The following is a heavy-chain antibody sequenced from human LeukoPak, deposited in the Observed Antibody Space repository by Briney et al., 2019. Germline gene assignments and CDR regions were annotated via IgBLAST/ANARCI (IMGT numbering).Heavy chain of an antibody. D-gene: IGHD2-2*01. Sequence: GGSLRLPCAASGFTVSDNYMSWVRQAPGKGLEWVSVVYTGDNTYYAGSVKGRFTISRDNSKNTLYLQMNSLRAEGTAVYYCARDREAGTSASRFDYWGQGTLVTVSS. CDR3: ARDREAGTSASRFDY. CDR1: GFTVSDNY. J-gene: IGHJ4*02. V-gene: IGHV3-53*01. CDR2: VYTGDNT.